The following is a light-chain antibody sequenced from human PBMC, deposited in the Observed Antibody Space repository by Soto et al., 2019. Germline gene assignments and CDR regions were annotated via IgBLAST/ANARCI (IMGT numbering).Light chain of an antibody. CDR3: QQRSNWPRGPFT. Sequence: EIVLTQSPATLSLSPGERATLSCRASQSVSSHLAWYQHKPGQAPRLLIYDASNRATGIPARFSGSGSGTDFTLTISSLEPEDFAVYYCQQRSNWPRGPFTFGLGPKWISN. CDR1: QSVSSH. J-gene: IGKJ3*01. V-gene: IGKV3-11*01. CDR2: DAS.